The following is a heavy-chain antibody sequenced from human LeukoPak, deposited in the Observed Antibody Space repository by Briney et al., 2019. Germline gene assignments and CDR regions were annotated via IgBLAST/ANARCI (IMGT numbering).Heavy chain of an antibody. J-gene: IGHJ5*02. CDR1: GFTFSNYG. CDR2: ISDDGSRK. CDR3: ASPNAGWFGELKGGWFDP. Sequence: GRSLRLSCAASGFTFSNYGMYWVRQALGTGLEWVTFISDDGSRKYYVDSVKGRFTISRDNSKNTLYLQMNSLRAEDTAVYYCASPNAGWFGELKGGWFDPWGQGTLVTVSS. D-gene: IGHD3-10*01. V-gene: IGHV3-30*03.